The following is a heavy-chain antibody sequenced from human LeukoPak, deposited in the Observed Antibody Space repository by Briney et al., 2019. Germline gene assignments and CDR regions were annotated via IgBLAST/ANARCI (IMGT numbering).Heavy chain of an antibody. V-gene: IGHV3-7*01. CDR1: GFTFSNYW. Sequence: GGSLRLSCAASGFTFSNYWMSWVRQAPGKGLEWVANIKQDGSEKYYVDSVKGRFTISRDNAKNSLHLQMNSLRVEDRAVYYCASLGYFDWLIDYWGQGTLVTVSS. D-gene: IGHD3-9*01. CDR3: ASLGYFDWLIDY. J-gene: IGHJ4*02. CDR2: IKQDGSEK.